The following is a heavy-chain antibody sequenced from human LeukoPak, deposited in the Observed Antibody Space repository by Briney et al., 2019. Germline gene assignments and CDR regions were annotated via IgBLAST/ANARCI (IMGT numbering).Heavy chain of an antibody. D-gene: IGHD7-27*01. Sequence: SQTLSLTCAISGDSVSSKSVSWNWVRQSPSRGLEYLGRTRYRSTWNTFYSLSVQGRITINADTSRNQVSLRLNSVTPEDTALYYCVRDFNWAFDYWGQGTLVTVS. J-gene: IGHJ4*02. V-gene: IGHV6-1*01. CDR2: TRYRSTWNT. CDR1: GDSVSSKSVS. CDR3: VRDFNWAFDY.